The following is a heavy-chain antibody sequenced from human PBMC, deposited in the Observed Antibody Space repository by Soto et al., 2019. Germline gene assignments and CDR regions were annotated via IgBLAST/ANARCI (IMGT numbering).Heavy chain of an antibody. J-gene: IGHJ4*02. CDR2: TSYDGSNN. Sequence: QVHLVESGGGVVQPGTSLRLSCVGSGFTFRSYVIHWVRQAPGKGLEWVALTSYDGSNNFYGDSVKGRFTISRHNSRNTVELQMDSLRFEDTAFYYCARWGTTGGLDVWGQGTLVYVS. CDR1: GFTFRSYV. CDR3: ARWGTTGGLDV. V-gene: IGHV3-33*05. D-gene: IGHD3-16*01.